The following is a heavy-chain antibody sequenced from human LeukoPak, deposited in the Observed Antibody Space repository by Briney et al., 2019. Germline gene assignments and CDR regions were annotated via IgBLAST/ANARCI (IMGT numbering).Heavy chain of an antibody. D-gene: IGHD3-16*02. V-gene: IGHV4-34*01. Sequence: PSETLSLTCAVYGGSFSGYYWSWVRQPPGKGLEWIGEINHSGSTNYNPSLKSRFTISVDTSKNQFSLKLSSVTAADTAVYYCARQDPDDYDYVWGSYRSGVRAFDIWGQGTMVTVSS. J-gene: IGHJ3*02. CDR2: INHSGST. CDR1: GGSFSGYY. CDR3: ARQDPDDYDYVWGSYRSGVRAFDI.